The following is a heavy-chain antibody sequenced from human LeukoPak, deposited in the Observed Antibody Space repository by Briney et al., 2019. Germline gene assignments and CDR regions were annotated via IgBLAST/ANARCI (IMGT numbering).Heavy chain of an antibody. J-gene: IGHJ3*02. CDR1: GYTFTSYY. V-gene: IGHV1-46*01. D-gene: IGHD2-2*01. CDR3: ARDCSTSWNLKDAFDI. Sequence: ASVKVSCKASGYTFTSYYMHWVRQAPGQGLEWMGIINPSGGSTSYAQKFQGRVTMTRDTSTSTVYMELSSLRSEDTAVYYCARDCSTSWNLKDAFDIWGQGTMVTVSS. CDR2: INPSGGST.